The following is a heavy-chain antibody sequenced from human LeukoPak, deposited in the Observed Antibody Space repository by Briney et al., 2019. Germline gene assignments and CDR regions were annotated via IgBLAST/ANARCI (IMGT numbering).Heavy chain of an antibody. J-gene: IGHJ4*02. CDR3: ARGITNIAVGDY. CDR1: GFTVSNNY. CDR2: TYSSDNT. D-gene: IGHD6-19*01. V-gene: IGHV3-53*01. Sequence: SGGSLRLSCAASGFTVSNNYMSWVRQAPGKGLEWVSITYSSDNTYYADSVKGRFTISRDNSKNTLFLQMNGLRAEDTAVYYCARGITNIAVGDYWGQGTLVTVSS.